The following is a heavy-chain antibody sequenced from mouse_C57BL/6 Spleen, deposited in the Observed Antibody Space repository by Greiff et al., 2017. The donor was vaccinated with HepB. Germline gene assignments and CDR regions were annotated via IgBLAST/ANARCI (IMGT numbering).Heavy chain of an antibody. Sequence: LVESEGGLVQPGSSMKLSCTASGFTFSDYYMAWVRQVPEKGLEWVANINYDGSSTYYLDSLKSRFIISRDNAKNILYLQMSSLKSEDTATYYCARDRGYYGSSYDWYFDVWGTGTTVTVSS. CDR2: INYDGSST. CDR1: GFTFSDYY. CDR3: ARDRGYYGSSYDWYFDV. D-gene: IGHD1-1*01. V-gene: IGHV5-16*01. J-gene: IGHJ1*03.